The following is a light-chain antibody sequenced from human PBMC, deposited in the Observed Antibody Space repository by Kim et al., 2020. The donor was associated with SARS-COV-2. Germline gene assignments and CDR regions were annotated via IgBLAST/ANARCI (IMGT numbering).Light chain of an antibody. Sequence: DIQMTQSPSSVSATVGDRVTITWRASQGISSWLAWDQQKPGKAPKLLIYAASSLQSGVPSRFRGSGSGTDITLTISSLQPEDFATYYCQQANSLPLTFGPGTKVDIK. CDR3: QQANSLPLT. V-gene: IGKV1-12*01. CDR1: QGISSW. CDR2: AAS. J-gene: IGKJ3*01.